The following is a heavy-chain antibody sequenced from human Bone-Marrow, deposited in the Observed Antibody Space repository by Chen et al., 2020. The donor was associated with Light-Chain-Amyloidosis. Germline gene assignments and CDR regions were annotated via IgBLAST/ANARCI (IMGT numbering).Heavy chain of an antibody. CDR1: GFTFASYT. D-gene: IGHD6-6*01. CDR3: ARDQVEYKFFYYMDV. CDR2: IDSSGTYI. Sequence: VQLAESGGGAVQPGGFLRLSCAASGFTFASYTMNWVRQAPGKGLEWVSSIDSSGTYINYADSTRGRFSISRDNAKNSLYLQITSLRAEDTAVYYCARDQVEYKFFYYMDVWGKGTTVTVSS. J-gene: IGHJ6*03. V-gene: IGHV3-21*06.